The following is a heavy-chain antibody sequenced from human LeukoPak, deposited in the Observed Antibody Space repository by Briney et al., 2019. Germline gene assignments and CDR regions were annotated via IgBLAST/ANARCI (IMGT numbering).Heavy chain of an antibody. V-gene: IGHV3-30*03. CDR1: GFSFRSYG. Sequence: GGSLRLSCAASGFSFRSYGMHWVRQAPGKGLEWVAVIXXXGSNNDYADSXXXRFTISRDNSKNTLYLQMNSLRAEDTAVYYCXXXVXXXXPNYXYGMDVWGQGTTVTVSS. CDR3: XXXVXXXXPNYXYGMDV. J-gene: IGHJ6*02. CDR2: IXXXGSNN.